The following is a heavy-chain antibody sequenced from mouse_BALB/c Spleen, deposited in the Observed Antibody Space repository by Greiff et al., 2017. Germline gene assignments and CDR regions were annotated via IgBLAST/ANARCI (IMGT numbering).Heavy chain of an antibody. CDR1: GFDFSRYW. Sequence: DVHLVESGGGLVQPGGSLKLSCAASGFDFSRYWMSWVRQAPGKGLEWIGEINPDSSTINYTPSLKDKFIISRDNAKNTLYLQMSKVRAEDTALYYCARGEKKNYYGNYWFAYWGQGTLVTVSA. V-gene: IGHV4-1*02. J-gene: IGHJ3*01. CDR2: INPDSSTI. CDR3: ARGEKKNYYGNYWFAY. D-gene: IGHD2-1*01.